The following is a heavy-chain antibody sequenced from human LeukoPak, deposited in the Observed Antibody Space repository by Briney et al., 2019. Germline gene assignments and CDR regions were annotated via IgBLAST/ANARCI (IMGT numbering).Heavy chain of an antibody. CDR3: ARVAKGDCSSTSCLTEYFQH. D-gene: IGHD2-2*01. CDR2: IYHSGST. Sequence: PSGTLSLTCAVSGGSISSSNWWSWVRQPPGKGLEGIGEIYHSGSTNYNPCLKSRVTISVDKSKNQFSLKLSSVTAADTAVYYCARVAKGDCSSTSCLTEYFQHWGQGTLVTVSS. CDR1: GGSISSSNW. J-gene: IGHJ1*01. V-gene: IGHV4-4*02.